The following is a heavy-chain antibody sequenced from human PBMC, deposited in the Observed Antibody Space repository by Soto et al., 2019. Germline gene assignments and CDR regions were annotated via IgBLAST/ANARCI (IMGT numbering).Heavy chain of an antibody. V-gene: IGHV4-34*01. Sequence: SETLSLTCAVYGGSFSGYYWSWIRQPPGKGLEWIGEINHSGSTNYNPSLKSRVTISVDTSKNQFSLKLSSVTAADTAVYYCARGRSGVGATTSYYYYYGMDVWGQGTTVTVYS. CDR3: ARGRSGVGATTSYYYYYGMDV. D-gene: IGHD1-26*01. CDR2: INHSGST. J-gene: IGHJ6*02. CDR1: GGSFSGYY.